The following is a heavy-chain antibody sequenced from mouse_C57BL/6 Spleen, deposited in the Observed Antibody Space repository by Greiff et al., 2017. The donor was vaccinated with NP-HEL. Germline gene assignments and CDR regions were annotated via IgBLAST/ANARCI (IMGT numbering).Heavy chain of an antibody. CDR2: ISRGSSTI. Sequence: EVQRVESGGGLVKPGGSLKLSCAASGFTFSDYGMHWVRQAPEKGLEWVAYISRGSSTIYYADTVKGRFTISRDNAKNTLFRQRTSLRSEDTAMYYGARCPLHYFDYWGQGTTLTVSS. CDR3: ARCPLHYFDY. CDR1: GFTFSDYG. J-gene: IGHJ2*01. V-gene: IGHV5-17*01. D-gene: IGHD1-1*01.